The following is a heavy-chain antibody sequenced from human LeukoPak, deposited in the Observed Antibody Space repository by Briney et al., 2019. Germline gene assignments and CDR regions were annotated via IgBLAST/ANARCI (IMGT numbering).Heavy chain of an antibody. V-gene: IGHV3-23*01. Sequence: QTGGSLRLSCAASGFIFNNYVMNWVRQAPGKGLEWVSSISGSGVHTYYADSVKGRFTISRDNSKNTLYLQMNSLRAEDTAVYYCAKRFSGWFSFDYWGQGTLVTVSS. J-gene: IGHJ4*02. D-gene: IGHD6-19*01. CDR2: ISGSGVHT. CDR1: GFIFNNYV. CDR3: AKRFSGWFSFDY.